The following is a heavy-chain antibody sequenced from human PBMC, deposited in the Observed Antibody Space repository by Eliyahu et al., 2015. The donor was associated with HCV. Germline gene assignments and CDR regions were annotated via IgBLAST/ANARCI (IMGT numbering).Heavy chain of an antibody. D-gene: IGHD3-9*01. CDR3: TRVWIRYSYGMDV. CDR1: GFTXGGYA. J-gene: IGHJ6*02. Sequence: EVQLVESGGGLVQPGRSLRLSCTASGFTXGGYAMSWVRQAPGKGLEWVGFIRSKAYGGTTEYAASVKGRFTISRDDSKSIAYLQMNSLKTEDTAVYYCTRVWIRYSYGMDVWGQGTTVTVSS. CDR2: IRSKAYGGTT. V-gene: IGHV3-49*04.